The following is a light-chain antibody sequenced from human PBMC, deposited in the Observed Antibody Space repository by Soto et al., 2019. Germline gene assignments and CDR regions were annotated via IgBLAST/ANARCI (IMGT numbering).Light chain of an antibody. CDR3: ASHGNNRD. J-gene: IGLJ2*01. V-gene: IGLV2-14*01. CDR2: EVS. CDR1: NSDIGAYNY. Sequence: QSALTQPASVSGSPGQSITISCTGSNSDIGAYNYVSWYQQHPGKAPKFIMYEVSNRPSGVSNRFSGSKSGNTASLTISGLQAEDEADYYCASHGNNRDFGGGTKLTVL.